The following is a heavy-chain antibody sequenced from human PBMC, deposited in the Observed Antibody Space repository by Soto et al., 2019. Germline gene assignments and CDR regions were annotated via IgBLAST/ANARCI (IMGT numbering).Heavy chain of an antibody. CDR3: ARDRGELLWFGELSYFDY. CDR2: ISAYNGNT. D-gene: IGHD3-10*01. J-gene: IGHJ4*02. Sequence: QVQLVQSGAEVKKPGASVKVSCKASGYTFTSYGISWVRQAPGQGLEWMGWISAYNGNTNYEQKLQGRVTMTTDTSTSTAYMELKSLRSDDTAVYYCARDRGELLWFGELSYFDYWGQGTLVTVSS. V-gene: IGHV1-18*01. CDR1: GYTFTSYG.